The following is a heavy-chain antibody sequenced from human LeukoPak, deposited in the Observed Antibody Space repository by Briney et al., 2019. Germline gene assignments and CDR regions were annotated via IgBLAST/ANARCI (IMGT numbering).Heavy chain of an antibody. J-gene: IGHJ1*01. V-gene: IGHV3-23*01. CDR2: ISGSGGTT. CDR3: AKRVVVGATSPYSDFQH. D-gene: IGHD1-26*01. Sequence: GGSLRLSCAASGFIFSSYAMSWVRQAPGKGLEWVSAISGSGGTTHYADSVKGRFTISRDNSKNTLFLQMDSLRGEDTAVYYCAKRVVVGATSPYSDFQHWGQGTLVTVSS. CDR1: GFIFSSYA.